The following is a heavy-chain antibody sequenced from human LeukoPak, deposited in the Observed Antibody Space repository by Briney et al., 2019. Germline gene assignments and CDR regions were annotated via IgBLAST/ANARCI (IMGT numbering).Heavy chain of an antibody. CDR1: GFTFSNEW. CDR3: TSIGF. CDR2: IKREIDGGTT. D-gene: IGHD2-15*01. V-gene: IGHV3-15*01. Sequence: GGSLRFSCAASGFTFSNEWMSWVRQAPGKGLEWVGRIKREIDGGTTEYAAPVKGRFTISRDDSKNMLYLQMDSLKTDDTAMYYCTSIGFWGQGALVTVSS. J-gene: IGHJ4*02.